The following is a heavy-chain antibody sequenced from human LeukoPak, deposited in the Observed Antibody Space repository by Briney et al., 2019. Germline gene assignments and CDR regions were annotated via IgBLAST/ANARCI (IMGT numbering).Heavy chain of an antibody. CDR1: GGTFSSYA. CDR3: ARECQIAAADYYYYYYMDV. Sequence: GSSVKVSCKASGGTFSSYAISWVRQAPGQGLEWMGGIIPIFGTANYAQKFQGRVTITTDEPTSTAYMELSSLRSEDTAVYYCARECQIAAADYYYYYYMDVWGKGTTVTVSS. D-gene: IGHD6-13*01. J-gene: IGHJ6*03. CDR2: IIPIFGTA. V-gene: IGHV1-69*05.